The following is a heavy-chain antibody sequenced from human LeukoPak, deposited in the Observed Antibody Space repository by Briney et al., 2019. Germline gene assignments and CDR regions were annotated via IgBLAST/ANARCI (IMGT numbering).Heavy chain of an antibody. CDR1: GGSISSGSYY. V-gene: IGHV4-61*02. D-gene: IGHD5-12*01. Sequence: SQTLSLTCTLSGGSISSGSYYWSWIRQPAGKGLEWIGRIYTSGSTNYNPSLKSRFTISVDTSKNQFSLKLSSVTAADTAVYYCARDHSGYDSRGMEWGQGTLVTVSS. J-gene: IGHJ4*02. CDR3: ARDHSGYDSRGME. CDR2: IYTSGST.